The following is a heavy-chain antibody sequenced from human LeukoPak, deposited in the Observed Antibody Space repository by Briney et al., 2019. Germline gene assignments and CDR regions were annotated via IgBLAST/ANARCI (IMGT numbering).Heavy chain of an antibody. D-gene: IGHD6-25*01. Sequence: ASVKVSCKASGYTFTGYSIHWVRQAPGQGLEWMGWINPNSGGTNYAQNFQGRVTITTDESTSTAYMELSSLRSEDTAVYYCARDRGSSGWKWFFDYWGQGTLVTVSS. J-gene: IGHJ4*02. CDR2: INPNSGGT. CDR3: ARDRGSSGWKWFFDY. V-gene: IGHV1-2*02. CDR1: GYTFTGYS.